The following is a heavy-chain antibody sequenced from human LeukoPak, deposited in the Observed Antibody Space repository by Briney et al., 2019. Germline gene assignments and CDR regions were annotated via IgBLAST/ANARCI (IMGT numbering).Heavy chain of an antibody. CDR2: IYYSGST. CDR1: GGSISSSSYY. V-gene: IGHV4-39*01. Sequence: SETLSLTCTVSGGSISSSSYYWGWIRQPPGKGLEWIGSIYYSGSTYYNPSLKSRVTISVDTSKNQFSLKLSSVTAADTAVYYCARLDYYGSGNPTFFDYWGQGTLVTVSS. D-gene: IGHD3-10*01. J-gene: IGHJ4*02. CDR3: ARLDYYGSGNPTFFDY.